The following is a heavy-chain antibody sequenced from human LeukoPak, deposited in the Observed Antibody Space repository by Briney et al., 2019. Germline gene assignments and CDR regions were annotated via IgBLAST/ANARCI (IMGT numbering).Heavy chain of an antibody. V-gene: IGHV4-4*07. J-gene: IGHJ4*02. Sequence: SETLSLTCTVSGGSISNYYWTWIRQPAGKELEWIGRISSSGSTNCNPSLKSRVTMSVDTSKNQFSLKMSSVTAADTAMYYCAREGRSTSSGYWGQGTLVTVSS. CDR1: GGSISNYY. CDR3: AREGRSTSSGY. D-gene: IGHD6-6*01. CDR2: ISSSGST.